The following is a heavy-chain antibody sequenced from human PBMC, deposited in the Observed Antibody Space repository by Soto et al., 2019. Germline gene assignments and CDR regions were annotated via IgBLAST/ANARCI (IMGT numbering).Heavy chain of an antibody. V-gene: IGHV1-3*01. CDR3: ARGVYYDSSGYYFDY. D-gene: IGHD3-22*01. J-gene: IGHJ4*02. Sequence: QVQLVQSGAEVKQPGASVKVSCKASGYTFTSYAMHWVRQAPGQRLEWMGWINAGNGNTKYSQKFQGRVTITRDTSASTAYMELSSLRSEDTAVYYCARGVYYDSSGYYFDYWGQGTLVTVSS. CDR1: GYTFTSYA. CDR2: INAGNGNT.